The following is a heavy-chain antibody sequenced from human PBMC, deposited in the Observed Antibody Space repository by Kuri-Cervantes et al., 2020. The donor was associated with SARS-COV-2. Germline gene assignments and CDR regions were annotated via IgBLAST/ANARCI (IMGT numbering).Heavy chain of an antibody. CDR1: GFTFSKYW. CDR3: AKVPISETKYFQH. D-gene: IGHD1-1*01. Sequence: GESLKISCAASGFTFSKYWMNWVRQAPGKGLEWVAFIRYDGSNKYYADSVKGRFTISRDNSKNTLYLQMNSLRAEDTAVYYCAKVPISETKYFQHWGQGTLVTVSS. CDR2: IRYDGSNK. J-gene: IGHJ1*01. V-gene: IGHV3-30*02.